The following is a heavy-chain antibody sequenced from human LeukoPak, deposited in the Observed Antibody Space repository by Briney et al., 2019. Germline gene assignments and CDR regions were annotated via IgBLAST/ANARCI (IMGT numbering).Heavy chain of an antibody. V-gene: IGHV3-33*01. J-gene: IGHJ6*02. CDR3: ARYFGDPQGMDV. CDR1: GFTFRTYG. Sequence: GSLRLSCAASGFTFRTYGMRWVRQAPGKGLEWVADIWYDGSNKYYADSVKGRFTISRDNSKNTLYLQMNSLRDEDTAVYYCARYFGDPQGMDVWGQGTTVTVSS. D-gene: IGHD3-10*01. CDR2: IWYDGSNK.